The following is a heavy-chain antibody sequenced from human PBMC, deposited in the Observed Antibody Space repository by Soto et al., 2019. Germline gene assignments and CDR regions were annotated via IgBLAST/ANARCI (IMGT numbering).Heavy chain of an antibody. CDR3: ASSQGSSTSLEIYYYYYYGMDV. Sequence: QVQLVQSGAEVKKPGSPAKASCKASGATFTSDAISWVRQAPGQGLEWRGGIIPISGTANYAQRFQGRVTITADESTSTAYMELSSLRSEDTAVYYCASSQGSSTSLEIYYYYYYGMDVWGQGTTVTVSS. D-gene: IGHD2-2*01. V-gene: IGHV1-69*01. J-gene: IGHJ6*02. CDR2: IIPISGTA. CDR1: GATFTSDA.